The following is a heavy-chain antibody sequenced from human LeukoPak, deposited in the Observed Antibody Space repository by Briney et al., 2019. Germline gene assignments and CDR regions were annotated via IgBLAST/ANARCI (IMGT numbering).Heavy chain of an antibody. V-gene: IGHV4-31*03. CDR1: GGSISSGGYY. J-gene: IGHJ3*02. Sequence: SETLSLTCTVSGGSISSGGYYWSWIRQHPGKGLEWIGYIYYSGSTYYNPSLESRVTISVDTSKNQFSLKLSSVTAADTAVYYCASSLIRFGELLYPDAFDIWGQGTMVTVSS. CDR3: ASSLIRFGELLYPDAFDI. CDR2: IYYSGST. D-gene: IGHD3-10*01.